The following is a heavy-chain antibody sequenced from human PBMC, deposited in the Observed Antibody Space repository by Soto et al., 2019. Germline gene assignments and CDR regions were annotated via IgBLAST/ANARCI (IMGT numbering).Heavy chain of an antibody. CDR3: ARDVLLWFGELYPHWYFDL. CDR1: GYTFTSYA. V-gene: IGHV1-3*01. J-gene: IGHJ2*01. Sequence: QVQLVQSGAEVKKPGASVKVSCKASGYTFTSYAMHWVRQAPGQRLEWMGWINAGNGNTKYSQKFQGRVTITRDTSASTAYMELSSLRSEDTAVYYCARDVLLWFGELYPHWYFDLWGRGTLVTVSS. CDR2: INAGNGNT. D-gene: IGHD3-10*01.